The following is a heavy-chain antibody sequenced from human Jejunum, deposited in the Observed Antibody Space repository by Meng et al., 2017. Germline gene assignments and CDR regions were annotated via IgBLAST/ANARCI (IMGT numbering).Heavy chain of an antibody. Sequence: GESLKISCAASGFTFSSYAMGWVRQAPGKGLEWVSIISTSGADTFYADSVKGRFTISRDNSKNTQYLQMDSRRAEDTAVYYCAKGITLVRGVTYYFDYWGQGTLVTVSS. CDR3: AKGITLVRGVTYYFDY. J-gene: IGHJ4*02. CDR2: ISTSGADT. CDR1: GFTFSSYA. V-gene: IGHV3-23*01. D-gene: IGHD3-10*01.